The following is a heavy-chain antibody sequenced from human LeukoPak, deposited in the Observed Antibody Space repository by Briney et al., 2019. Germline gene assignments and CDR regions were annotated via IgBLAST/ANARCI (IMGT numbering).Heavy chain of an antibody. CDR3: ARDQLWYSSGWYSGVDY. Sequence: SGGSLRLSCAASGFTFSSYAMHWVRQAPGKGLEWVAVISYDGSNKYYADSVKGRFTISRDNSKNTLYLQMNSLRAEDTAVYYCARDQLWYSSGWYSGVDYWGQGTLVTVSS. CDR1: GFTFSSYA. CDR2: ISYDGSNK. V-gene: IGHV3-30*04. J-gene: IGHJ4*02. D-gene: IGHD6-19*01.